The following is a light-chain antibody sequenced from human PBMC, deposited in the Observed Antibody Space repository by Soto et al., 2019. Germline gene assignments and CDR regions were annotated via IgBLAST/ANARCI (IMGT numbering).Light chain of an antibody. CDR3: SSYAGSNNSLYV. Sequence: QSALTQPPSASGSPGQSGTISCTGTSSDVGGYNYVSWYQQHPGKAPKLMIYEVSKRPSGVPDRFSGSKSGNTASLTVSGLQAEDEDDYYCSSYAGSNNSLYVFGTGTKVTVL. V-gene: IGLV2-8*01. J-gene: IGLJ1*01. CDR2: EVS. CDR1: SSDVGGYNY.